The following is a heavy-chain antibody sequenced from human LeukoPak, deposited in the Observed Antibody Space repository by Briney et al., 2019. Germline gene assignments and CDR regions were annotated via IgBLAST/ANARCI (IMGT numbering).Heavy chain of an antibody. CDR3: ARDRDSSSWYYFDY. J-gene: IGHJ4*02. CDR1: GSTFNTYS. CDR2: ISSSSHTI. Sequence: GGSLRPSCAASGSTFNTYSMSWVRQAPGKGLECVSSISSSSHTIFYADSVKGRFTVSRDNAKNTLYLQMNSLRAEDTAVYYCARDRDSSSWYYFDYWGQGTLVTVSS. V-gene: IGHV3-48*01. D-gene: IGHD6-13*01.